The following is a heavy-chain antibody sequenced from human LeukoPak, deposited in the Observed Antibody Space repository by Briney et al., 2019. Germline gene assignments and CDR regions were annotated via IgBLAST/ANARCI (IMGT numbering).Heavy chain of an antibody. J-gene: IGHJ4*02. Sequence: AGGSLRLSCAASGFTFSDYHMTWIRQAPGKGLEWVSYISGSSIYTRYADSVKGRFTISRDNAKNSLYLQMNSLRAEDTAVYYCAKDLGRYRNNYFDYWGQGTLVTVSS. CDR1: GFTFSDYH. CDR3: AKDLGRYRNNYFDY. CDR2: ISGSSIYT. D-gene: IGHD1-26*01. V-gene: IGHV3-11*05.